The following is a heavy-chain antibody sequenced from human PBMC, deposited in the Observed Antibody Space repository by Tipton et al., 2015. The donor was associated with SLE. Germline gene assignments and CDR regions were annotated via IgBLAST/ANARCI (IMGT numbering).Heavy chain of an antibody. Sequence: LRLSCTVSGGSINSFYWSWIRQTPGRGLEWIGYLYYTGHTHYNPSLKNRVTISLDTSKNQFSLILNSVTAADTAVYYCARQSMAARPDFDFWGQGTLVTVSS. D-gene: IGHD6-6*01. CDR1: GGSINSFY. J-gene: IGHJ4*02. CDR3: ARQSMAARPDFDF. CDR2: LYYTGHT. V-gene: IGHV4-59*01.